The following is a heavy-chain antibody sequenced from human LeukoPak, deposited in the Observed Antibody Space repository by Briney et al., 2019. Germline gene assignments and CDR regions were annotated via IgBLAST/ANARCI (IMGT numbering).Heavy chain of an antibody. V-gene: IGHV3-7*01. CDR2: IKQDGSEK. CDR1: GFTFSSYA. Sequence: GGSLRLSCAASGFTFSSYAMSWVRQAPGKGLEWVANIKQDGSEKYYVDSVKGRFTISRDNAKNSLYLQMNNLRAEDTAVYYCARDGDISGYSDWGQGTLVTVSS. CDR3: ARDGDISGYSD. J-gene: IGHJ4*02. D-gene: IGHD3-22*01.